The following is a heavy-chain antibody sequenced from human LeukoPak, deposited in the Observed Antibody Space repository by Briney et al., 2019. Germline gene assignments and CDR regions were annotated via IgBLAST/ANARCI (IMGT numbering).Heavy chain of an antibody. V-gene: IGHV1-2*02. Sequence: ASVKVSCKASGYTFTGYYMHWVRQSPGQGLEWMGWINPNSGGTNYAQKFQGRVTMTRDTSISTAYMELSRLRSEDTAVYYCARVSTVTTEDYYYMDVWGKGTTVTISS. J-gene: IGHJ6*03. CDR2: INPNSGGT. D-gene: IGHD4-17*01. CDR3: ARVSTVTTEDYYYMDV. CDR1: GYTFTGYY.